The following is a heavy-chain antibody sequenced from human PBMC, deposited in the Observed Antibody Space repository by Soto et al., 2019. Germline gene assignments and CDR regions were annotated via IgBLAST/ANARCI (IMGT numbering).Heavy chain of an antibody. Sequence: PSETLSLTCAVSGGSFSGHYWTWIRQSPGKGLEWIGDINHSGRVNYSPSLKSRVTISLDTSKNQFSLTLSAVTAADTAMYYCSTRAYDTNGYYRFDPWGQGTLVTV. V-gene: IGHV4-34*01. CDR1: GGSFSGHY. D-gene: IGHD3-22*01. J-gene: IGHJ5*01. CDR2: INHSGRV. CDR3: STRAYDTNGYYRFDP.